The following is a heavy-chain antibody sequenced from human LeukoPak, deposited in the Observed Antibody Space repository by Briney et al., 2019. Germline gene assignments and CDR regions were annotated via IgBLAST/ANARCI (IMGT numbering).Heavy chain of an antibody. CDR3: ARGLGYSYDNNWFDP. J-gene: IGHJ5*02. CDR2: IYYSGST. CDR1: GGSISSSSYY. V-gene: IGHV4-39*01. D-gene: IGHD5-18*01. Sequence: SETLSLTCTVSGGSISSSSYYWGWIRQPPGKGLEWIGSIYYSGSTYYNPSLKSRVTISVDTSKNQFSLKLSSVTAADTAVYYCARGLGYSYDNNWFDPWGQGTLVTVSS.